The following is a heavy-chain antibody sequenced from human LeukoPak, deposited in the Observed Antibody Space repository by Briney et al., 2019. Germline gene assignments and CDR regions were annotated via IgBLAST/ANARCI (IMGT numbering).Heavy chain of an antibody. CDR1: GFTFSSYG. Sequence: PGGSLRLSCAASGFTFSSYGMSWVRQAPGKGLEWVSAISGSGGNTYYADSVKGRFTISRDNSKSTLYLQMNSLRAEDTAVYYCAKMVLLWFGELNHWGQGTLVTVSS. V-gene: IGHV3-23*01. J-gene: IGHJ4*02. D-gene: IGHD3-10*01. CDR3: AKMVLLWFGELNH. CDR2: ISGSGGNT.